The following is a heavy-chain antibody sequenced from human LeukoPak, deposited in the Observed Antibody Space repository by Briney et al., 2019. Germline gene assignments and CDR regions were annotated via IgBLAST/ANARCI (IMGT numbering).Heavy chain of an antibody. CDR1: GYTFTGYY. J-gene: IGHJ4*02. D-gene: IGHD1-26*01. CDR3: AAGIVGDRGW. V-gene: IGHV1-2*02. Sequence: ASVKVSCKASGYTFTGYYMHWVRQAPGQGLEWMGWINPNSGGTNYAQKFQQRVTITRDMSTSTAYMELSSLSSEDTAVYYCAAGIVGDRGWWGQGTLVTVSS. CDR2: INPNSGGT.